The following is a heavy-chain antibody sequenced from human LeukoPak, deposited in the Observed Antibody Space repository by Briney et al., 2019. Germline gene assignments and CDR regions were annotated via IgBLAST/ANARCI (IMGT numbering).Heavy chain of an antibody. CDR3: ARDLVVVPAAITGPVYNWFDP. V-gene: IGHV3-11*04. D-gene: IGHD2-2*02. CDR2: ISSSGSTI. J-gene: IGHJ5*02. Sequence: GGSLRLSCAASGFTFSDYYMSWIRQAPGKGLEWVSYISSSGSTIYYADSVKGRFTISRDNAKNSLYLQMNSLRAEDTAVYYCARDLVVVPAAITGPVYNWFDPWGQGTLVTVSS. CDR1: GFTFSDYY.